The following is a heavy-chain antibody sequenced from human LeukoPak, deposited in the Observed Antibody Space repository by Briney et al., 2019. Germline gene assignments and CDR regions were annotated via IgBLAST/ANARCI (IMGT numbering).Heavy chain of an antibody. Sequence: PGGSLRLSCAAPGYTSSRSWMHSVRQGPGKGLVWVSRINEDGSSTSYAESVRGRFTISRDNAKNTLYLQMNSLRAEDAAVYYCTTDTFGARDSWGQGTLVTVSS. V-gene: IGHV3-74*01. D-gene: IGHD3-10*01. J-gene: IGHJ4*02. CDR1: GYTSSRSW. CDR3: TTDTFGARDS. CDR2: INEDGSST.